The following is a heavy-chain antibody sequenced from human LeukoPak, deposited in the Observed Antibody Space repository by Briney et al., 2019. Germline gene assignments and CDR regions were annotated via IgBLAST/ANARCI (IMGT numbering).Heavy chain of an antibody. V-gene: IGHV4-4*07. CDR3: AGSMGELRY. J-gene: IGHJ4*02. CDR2: IYASGNT. D-gene: IGHD1-26*01. CDR1: GGSISSYY. Sequence: SETLSLTCTVSGGSISSYYWSWVRQPAGKGLEWIGRIYASGNTNYNPSLKGRVTMTIDTSKNQFSLKLSSVTAADTAVYYCAGSMGELRYWGQGTQVTVSS.